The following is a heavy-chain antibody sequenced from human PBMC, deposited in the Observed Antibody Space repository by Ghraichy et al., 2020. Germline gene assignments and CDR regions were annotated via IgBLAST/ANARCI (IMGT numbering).Heavy chain of an antibody. CDR3: ARDHFDI. J-gene: IGHJ3*02. CDR2: IYYSGST. CDR1: GGSISTYY. Sequence: SETLSLTCTVSGGSISTYYWSWIRQPPGKGLEWIGHIYYSGSTNHNPSLKSRVTISVDTSKNQFSLELSSVTAADTAVYYCARDHFDIWGQGTLVTVSS. V-gene: IGHV4-59*01.